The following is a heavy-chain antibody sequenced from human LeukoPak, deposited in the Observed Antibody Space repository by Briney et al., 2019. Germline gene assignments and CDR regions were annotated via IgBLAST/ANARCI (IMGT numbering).Heavy chain of an antibody. CDR1: GYTLTELS. CDR3: ATSKRPRYYFDY. V-gene: IGHV1-24*01. J-gene: IGHJ4*02. Sequence: ASVKVSCKVSGYTLTELSMHWVRQAPGKGLEWMGGFDPEDGETIYAQKFQGRVTMTEDTSTDTAYMELSSLRSEDTAVYCCATSKRPRYYFDYWGQGTLVTVSS. CDR2: FDPEDGET.